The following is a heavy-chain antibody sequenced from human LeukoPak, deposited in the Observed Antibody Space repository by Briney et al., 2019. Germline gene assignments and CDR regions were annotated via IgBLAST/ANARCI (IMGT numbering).Heavy chain of an antibody. CDR2: INTDGSST. Sequence: TGGSLRLSCAASGFTFSRYWMHWVRQAPGKGLVWVSRINTDGSSTSYADSVKGRFTISRDNAKNSLYLQMNSLRAEDTAVYYCARRRGSYSDDYWGQGTLVTVSS. J-gene: IGHJ4*02. D-gene: IGHD1-26*01. V-gene: IGHV3-74*01. CDR1: GFTFSRYW. CDR3: ARRRGSYSDDY.